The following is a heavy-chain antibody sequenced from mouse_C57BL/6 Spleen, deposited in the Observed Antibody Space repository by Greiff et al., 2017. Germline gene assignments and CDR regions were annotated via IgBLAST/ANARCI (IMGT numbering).Heavy chain of an antibody. J-gene: IGHJ2*01. CDR1: GFTFSSYG. V-gene: IGHV5-6*02. CDR2: ISSGGSYT. D-gene: IGHD1-1*01. CDR3: ARQDGSSYGDY. Sequence: DVMLVESGGDLVKPGGSLKLSCAASGFTFSSYGMSWVRQTPDKRLEWVATISSGGSYTYYPDSVKGRFTISRDNAKNTLYLQMSSLKSEDTAMYYCARQDGSSYGDYWGQGTTLTVSS.